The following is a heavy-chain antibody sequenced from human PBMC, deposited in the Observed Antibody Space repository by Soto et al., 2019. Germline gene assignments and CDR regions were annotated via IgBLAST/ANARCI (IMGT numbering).Heavy chain of an antibody. CDR3: AADQGYSYGS. J-gene: IGHJ5*02. Sequence: QMQLVQSGPEVKKPGTSVKVSCKASGFTFTISAVQWVRQARGQRLEWIGWIVVGSGNTNYAQKFQERVTITRAMSTSIAYMELSSLRSEDTAVYSCAADQGYSYGSWGKGTPVTVSS. D-gene: IGHD5-18*01. CDR1: GFTFTISA. V-gene: IGHV1-58*01. CDR2: IVVGSGNT.